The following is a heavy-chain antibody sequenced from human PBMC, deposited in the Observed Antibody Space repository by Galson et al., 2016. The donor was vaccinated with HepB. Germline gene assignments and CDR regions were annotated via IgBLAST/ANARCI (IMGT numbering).Heavy chain of an antibody. D-gene: IGHD1-26*01. V-gene: IGHV3-20*04. CDR1: GFSLDDYG. Sequence: SLRLSCAASGFSLDDYGMSWVRQGPGKGLEWVSAINWNGGSTSYADSVKGRFTISRDNAKNSLYLQMNSLRAEDTALYYCARSRGSYLYYFDCWGQGTLVTVSS. CDR2: INWNGGST. J-gene: IGHJ4*02. CDR3: ARSRGSYLYYFDC.